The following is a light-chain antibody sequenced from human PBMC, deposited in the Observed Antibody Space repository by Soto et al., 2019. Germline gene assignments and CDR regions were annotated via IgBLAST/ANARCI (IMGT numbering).Light chain of an antibody. CDR3: QQYNNWPRT. Sequence: EIVMTQSPATLSVSPGERDTLSCRASQSVSSKLAWYQQKPGQAPRLLIYGASTRATGIPARFSGSGSGTEFTLTISSLQSEDFAVYYCQQYNNWPRTFGQGTKVEIK. CDR2: GAS. CDR1: QSVSSK. J-gene: IGKJ1*01. V-gene: IGKV3-15*01.